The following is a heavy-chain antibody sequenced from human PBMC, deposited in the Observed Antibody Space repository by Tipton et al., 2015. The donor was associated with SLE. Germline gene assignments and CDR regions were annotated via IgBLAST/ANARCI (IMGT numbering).Heavy chain of an antibody. Sequence: SLRLSCAASGFTFSNFAISWVRQAPGKGLEWVSSISSDSRHIYYADSVKGRFTISRDTTKKSVYLQMNSLRAEDTAVYYCARDLGDILTGDYGMDVWGQGTTVTVSS. CDR1: GFTFSNFA. V-gene: IGHV3-21*01. J-gene: IGHJ6*02. D-gene: IGHD3-9*01. CDR2: ISSDSRHI. CDR3: ARDLGDILTGDYGMDV.